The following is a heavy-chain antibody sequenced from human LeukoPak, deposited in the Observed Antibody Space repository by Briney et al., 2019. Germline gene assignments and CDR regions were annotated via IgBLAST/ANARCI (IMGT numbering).Heavy chain of an antibody. V-gene: IGHV1-69*04. D-gene: IGHD3-9*01. CDR3: ARSNRAGYPHSTFDY. J-gene: IGHJ4*02. CDR2: IIPILGIA. CDR1: GGTFSSYA. Sequence: GASVKVSCKASGGTFSSYAINWVRQAPGQGLEWMGRIIPILGIANYAQKFQGRVTITADKSTSTAYMELSSLRSEDTAVYYCARSNRAGYPHSTFDYWGQGTLVTVSS.